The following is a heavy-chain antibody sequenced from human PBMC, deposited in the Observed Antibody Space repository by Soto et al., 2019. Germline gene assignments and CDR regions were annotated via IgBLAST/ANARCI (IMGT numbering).Heavy chain of an antibody. CDR2: ILVGGST. Sequence: PGGSLRLSCAASGFTFSSYSMNWVRQAPGKGLEWVSTILVGGSTHYEDSVKGRFTISRGTSKNTVYLQMNSLTAGDTAVYYCAKATATGGGAFEIYGQGTMVTVSS. D-gene: IGHD2-8*02. V-gene: IGHV3-23*01. CDR3: AKATATGGGAFEI. J-gene: IGHJ3*02. CDR1: GFTFSSYS.